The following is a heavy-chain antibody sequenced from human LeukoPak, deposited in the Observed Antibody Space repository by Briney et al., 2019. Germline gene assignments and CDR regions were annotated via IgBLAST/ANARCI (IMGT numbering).Heavy chain of an antibody. Sequence: PGGSLRLSCAASGFTFSDYYMSWIRQAPGKGLEWVSYISSGSTIYYADSVKGRFTISRDNAKNSLYLQMNSLRAEDTAVYYCARVLVGATTGDYWGQGTLVTVSS. D-gene: IGHD1-26*01. CDR3: ARVLVGATTGDY. CDR2: ISSGSTI. V-gene: IGHV3-11*01. CDR1: GFTFSDYY. J-gene: IGHJ4*02.